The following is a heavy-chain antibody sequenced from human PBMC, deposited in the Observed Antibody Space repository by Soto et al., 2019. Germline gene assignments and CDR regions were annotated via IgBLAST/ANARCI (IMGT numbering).Heavy chain of an antibody. CDR2: IIPIFGTA. Sequence: SVKVSCKASGGTFSSYAISWVRQAPGQGLEWMGGIIPIFGTANYAQKFQGRVTITADKSTSTAYMELSSLRSEDTAVYYCAREGGTLVDYYYYYGMDAWGQGTTVTVSS. CDR3: AREGGTLVDYYYYYGMDA. CDR1: GGTFSSYA. J-gene: IGHJ6*02. V-gene: IGHV1-69*06. D-gene: IGHD1-26*01.